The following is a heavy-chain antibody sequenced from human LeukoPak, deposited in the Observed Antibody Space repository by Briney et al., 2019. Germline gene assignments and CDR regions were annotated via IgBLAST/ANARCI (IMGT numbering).Heavy chain of an antibody. J-gene: IGHJ4*02. CDR2: ISSAGDST. CDR3: VKQGPYSSSWYFDY. Sequence: HPGGSLRLSCSASGFTFGSYAMHWVRQAPGNGLEYVSVISSAGDSTYYADSVKGRFTISRDNSKNTLYLQMSSLRVEDTAVYYCVKQGPYSSSWYFDYWGQGTLVTVSS. CDR1: GFTFGSYA. V-gene: IGHV3-64D*06. D-gene: IGHD6-13*01.